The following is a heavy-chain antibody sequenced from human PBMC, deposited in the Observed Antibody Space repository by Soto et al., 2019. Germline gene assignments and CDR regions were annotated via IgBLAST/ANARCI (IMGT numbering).Heavy chain of an antibody. V-gene: IGHV3-11*01. D-gene: IGHD3-22*01. CDR1: GFTFSDYY. Sequence: WGSLRLSCSASGFTFSDYYMNWGRQAPGKGLEWVSYISDSGSSIFYADSVKGRFTISRDSARKSLYLHMNSLRVEDTAVYYCARDTAFINSGFFDAWGQGTLVTVSS. CDR2: ISDSGSSI. CDR3: ARDTAFINSGFFDA. J-gene: IGHJ5*02.